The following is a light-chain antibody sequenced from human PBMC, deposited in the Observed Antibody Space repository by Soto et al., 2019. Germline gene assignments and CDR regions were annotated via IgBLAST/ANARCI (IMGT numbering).Light chain of an antibody. CDR3: QQRTAWPT. Sequence: TVLRQSRATRRSRSGERPTLSCRASQSVRSYLAWYQQRPGQAPRLLIYDASNRATGIPARFSFSGSGTDVTRPLSSLEPGDFAVYYCQQRTAWPTFGQGTRLEIK. CDR2: DAS. J-gene: IGKJ5*01. V-gene: IGKV3-11*01. CDR1: QSVRSY.